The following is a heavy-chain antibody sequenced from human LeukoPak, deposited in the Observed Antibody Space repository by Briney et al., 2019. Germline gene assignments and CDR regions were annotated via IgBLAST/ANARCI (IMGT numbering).Heavy chain of an antibody. CDR1: GGSVTDYY. CDR3: ASRKLGNDY. Sequence: MSSETLSLTCTVSGGSVTDYYWSWIRQSPGKGLEWIGYIYYTGTSYNPSLKSRVTISADMSKNQFSLKLISVTAADTAVYYCASRKLGNDYWGQGTLVTVSS. D-gene: IGHD7-27*01. V-gene: IGHV4-59*02. J-gene: IGHJ4*02. CDR2: IYYTGT.